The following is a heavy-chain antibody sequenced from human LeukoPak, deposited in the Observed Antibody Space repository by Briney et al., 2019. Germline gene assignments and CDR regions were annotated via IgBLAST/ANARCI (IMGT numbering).Heavy chain of an antibody. D-gene: IGHD3-22*01. CDR3: TILGKDSSGYYYDLFPYYYYYGMDV. J-gene: IGHJ6*02. V-gene: IGHV3-15*07. Sequence: GGSLRLSCAASGFTFSNAWMNWVRQAPGKGLEWVGRIKSKTDGGTTDYAAPVKGRFTISRDDSKNTLYLQMNSLKTEDTAVYYCTILGKDSSGYYYDLFPYYYYYGMDVWGQGTTVTVSS. CDR1: GFTFSNAW. CDR2: IKSKTDGGTT.